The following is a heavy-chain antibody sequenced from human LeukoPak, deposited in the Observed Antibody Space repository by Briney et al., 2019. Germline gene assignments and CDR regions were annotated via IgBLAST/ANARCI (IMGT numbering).Heavy chain of an antibody. V-gene: IGHV1-3*01. Sequence: ASVKVSCKASGYTFTSYAMHWVRQAPGQRLEWMGWINAGNGNTKYSQKFQGRVTITRDTSASTAYMELRSLRSEDTAVYYCARGRLWSNYDYWGQGTLVTVSS. D-gene: IGHD5-18*01. CDR3: ARGRLWSNYDY. CDR2: INAGNGNT. J-gene: IGHJ4*02. CDR1: GYTFTSYA.